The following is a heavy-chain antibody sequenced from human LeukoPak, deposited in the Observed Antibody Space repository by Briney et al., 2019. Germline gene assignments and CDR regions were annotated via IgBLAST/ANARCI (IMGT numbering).Heavy chain of an antibody. CDR2: IKQDGSEK. D-gene: IGHD4-17*01. V-gene: IGHV3-7*03. CDR1: GFSFNNYR. CDR3: ARLYYGDYLPSGQPHDY. Sequence: GGSLRLSCVASGFSFNNYRMTWVRQAPGKGLEWVANIKQDGSEKQYVDSVKGRFAISRDNAKNSLYLQMNSLRAEDTAVYYCARLYYGDYLPSGQPHDYWGQGTLVTVSS. J-gene: IGHJ4*02.